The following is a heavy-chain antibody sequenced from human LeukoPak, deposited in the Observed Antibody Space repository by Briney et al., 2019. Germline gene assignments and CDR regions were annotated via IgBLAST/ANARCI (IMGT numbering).Heavy chain of an antibody. D-gene: IGHD3-22*01. Sequence: ASVKVSCKASGYTFTGYYMHWVRQAPGQGLEWMGWINSNSGGTNYAQKFQGRVTMTRDTSISTAYMELSRLRSDDTAVYYCARDPSLYYPFAGFDPWGQGTLVTVSS. CDR1: GYTFTGYY. J-gene: IGHJ5*02. CDR2: INSNSGGT. V-gene: IGHV1-2*02. CDR3: ARDPSLYYPFAGFDP.